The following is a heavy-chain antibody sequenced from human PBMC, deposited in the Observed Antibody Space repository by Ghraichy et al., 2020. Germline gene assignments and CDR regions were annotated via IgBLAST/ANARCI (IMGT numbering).Heavy chain of an antibody. CDR3: AKDPPSLYGSPQMYYFDY. J-gene: IGHJ4*02. D-gene: IGHD3-10*01. CDR2: ISGSGGST. CDR1: GFTFSSYV. Sequence: GESLNISCAASGFTFSSYVMSWVRQAPGKGLEWVSAISGSGGSTYYADSVKGRFTISRDNSKNTLYLQMNSLRAEDTAVYYCAKDPPSLYGSPQMYYFDYWGQGTLVTVSS. V-gene: IGHV3-23*01.